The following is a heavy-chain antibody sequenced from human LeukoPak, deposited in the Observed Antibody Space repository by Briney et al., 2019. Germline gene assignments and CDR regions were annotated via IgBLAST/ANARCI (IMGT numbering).Heavy chain of an antibody. CDR2: IYYSGST. CDR1: GGSISSYY. J-gene: IGHJ4*02. V-gene: IGHV4-59*08. Sequence: PSETLSITCTVSGGSISSYYWSWIRQPPGKGLEWIGYIYYSGSTNYNPSLKSRVTISVDTSKDQFSLKLSSVTAADTAVYYCARQSALPYYFDYWGQGTLVTVSS. CDR3: ARQSALPYYFDY. D-gene: IGHD1-26*01.